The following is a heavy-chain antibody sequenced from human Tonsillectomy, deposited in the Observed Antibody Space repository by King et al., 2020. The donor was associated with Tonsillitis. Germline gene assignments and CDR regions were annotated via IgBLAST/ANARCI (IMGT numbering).Heavy chain of an antibody. CDR1: GFTFSSYA. D-gene: IGHD3-22*01. J-gene: IGHJ1*01. CDR2: ISYDGSNK. CDR3: ARDSTRLLLGVYFQH. Sequence: QLVQSGGGVVQPGRSLRLSCAASGFTFSSYAMHWVRQAPGKGLEWVAVISYDGSNKYYADSVKGRFTISRDNSKNTLYLQMNSLRAEDTAVYYCARDSTRLLLGVYFQHWGQGTLVTVSS. V-gene: IGHV3-30-3*01.